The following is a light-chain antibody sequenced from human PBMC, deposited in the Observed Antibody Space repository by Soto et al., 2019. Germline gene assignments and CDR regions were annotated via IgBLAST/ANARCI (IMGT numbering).Light chain of an antibody. J-gene: IGKJ1*01. CDR1: QSFGST. CDR2: DAS. CDR3: HQYDNRPHT. V-gene: IGKV3-15*01. Sequence: EIVLTQSPATLSVSPGESTTLSSRASQSFGSTLAWYQLNPGRPPSLLINDASTRATGIPDRFSGTGSGTEFTLTISRLQSEDFAVYYCHQYDNRPHTFGQGTKVDIK.